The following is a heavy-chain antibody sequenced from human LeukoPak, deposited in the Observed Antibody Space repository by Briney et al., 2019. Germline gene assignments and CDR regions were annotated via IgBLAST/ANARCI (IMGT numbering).Heavy chain of an antibody. D-gene: IGHD1-20*01. CDR3: ASSEITGLPKFDY. Sequence: MPSQTLSLTCTVSGASISSGGYYWTWIRQHPGKGLKWIGYISYTGSTYYNPSLKSRITISIDTSKSQFSLRLSSVTAADTAVYYCASSEITGLPKFDYWGQGTLVTVSS. V-gene: IGHV4-31*03. CDR2: ISYTGST. J-gene: IGHJ4*02. CDR1: GASISSGGYY.